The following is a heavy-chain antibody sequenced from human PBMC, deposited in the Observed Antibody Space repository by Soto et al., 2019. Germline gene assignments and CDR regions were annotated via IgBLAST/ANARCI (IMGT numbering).Heavy chain of an antibody. V-gene: IGHV4-31*03. CDR1: GGSISSGGYY. CDR3: XXXXXXXXXXXMXV. CDR2: IYYSGST. Sequence: QVQLQESGPGLVKPSQTLSLTCTVSGGSISSGGYYWSWIRQHPGKGLEWIGYIYYSGSTYYNPALKSRVTISVDTSKNQFSLKLSSVTAAXXXXXXXXXXXXXXXXXXMXVWGQGTTVTVSS. J-gene: IGHJ6*02.